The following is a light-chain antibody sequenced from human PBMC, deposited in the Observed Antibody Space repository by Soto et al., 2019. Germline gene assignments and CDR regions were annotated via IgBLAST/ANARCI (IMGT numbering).Light chain of an antibody. J-gene: IGKJ2*01. V-gene: IGKV3-11*01. CDR3: QQRSNWFT. CDR2: DAS. CDR1: RSVGTY. Sequence: EIVLTQSPATLSLSPGDRAILSCKASRSVGTYLAWYQQKPGQPPRLFIYDASIRATGIPARFSGSASGADYTLTISNLESEDFAVYYCQQRSNWFTFGQGTKLEMK.